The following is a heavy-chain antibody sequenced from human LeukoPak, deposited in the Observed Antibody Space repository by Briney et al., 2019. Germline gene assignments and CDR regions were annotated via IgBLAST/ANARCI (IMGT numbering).Heavy chain of an antibody. CDR2: ISYDGSNK. Sequence: GGSLRLSCAASGFTLSSYDMHWVRQAPGKGLEWVAVISYDGSNKYYADSVKGRFTISRDDSKNTLYLQMNSLRAEDTAVYYCAKDLSGGYDYFDYWGQGTLVTVSS. D-gene: IGHD5-12*01. V-gene: IGHV3-30*18. CDR3: AKDLSGGYDYFDY. CDR1: GFTLSSYD. J-gene: IGHJ4*02.